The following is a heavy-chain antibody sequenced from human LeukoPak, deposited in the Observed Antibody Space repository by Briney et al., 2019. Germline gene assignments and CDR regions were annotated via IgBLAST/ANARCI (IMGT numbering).Heavy chain of an antibody. CDR1: GFTFSSYA. J-gene: IGHJ4*02. V-gene: IGHV3-30*04. CDR3: AKALGGYDY. Sequence: GGSLRLSCAASGFTFSSYAMYWVRQAPGKGLEWVALISYDGSEKYYVDSVKGRFTISRDNSKNTLYLQMNSLRAEDTAVYYCAKALGGYDYWGQGTLVTVSS. CDR2: ISYDGSEK. D-gene: IGHD3-10*01.